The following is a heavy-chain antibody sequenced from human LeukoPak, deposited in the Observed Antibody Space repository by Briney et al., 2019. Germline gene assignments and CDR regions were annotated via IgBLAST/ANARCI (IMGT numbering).Heavy chain of an antibody. CDR1: GFTFDDYT. CDR3: AKEGLRYCSSTSCFIDY. D-gene: IGHD2-2*01. CDR2: ISLDGGAT. V-gene: IGHV3-43*01. J-gene: IGHJ4*02. Sequence: EPGRSLRLSCAASGFTFDDYTMHCVSQAPGKGLEWVSFISLDGGATYYADSVKGRFTISRDNSKTSLYLQMSSLRSEDTALYYCAKEGLRYCSSTSCFIDYWGQGTLVTVSS.